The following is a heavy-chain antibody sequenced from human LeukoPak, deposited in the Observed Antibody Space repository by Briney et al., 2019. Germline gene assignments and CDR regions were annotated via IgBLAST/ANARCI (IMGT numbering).Heavy chain of an antibody. D-gene: IGHD3-10*01. CDR1: GGSFSGYY. J-gene: IGHJ4*02. Sequence: SETLSLTCAVYGGSFSGYYWSWIRQPPGKGLEWIGEINHSGSTNYNPSLKSRVTISVDTSKNQSSLKLSSVTAADTAVYYCASGWFGGFNYFDYWGQGTLVTVSS. CDR2: INHSGST. V-gene: IGHV4-34*01. CDR3: ASGWFGGFNYFDY.